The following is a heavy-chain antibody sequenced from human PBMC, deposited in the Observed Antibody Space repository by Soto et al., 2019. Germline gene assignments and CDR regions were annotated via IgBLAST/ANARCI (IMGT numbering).Heavy chain of an antibody. CDR1: GVTFSSYS. J-gene: IGHJ5*02. CDR2: ISSSSSTL. D-gene: IGHD3-10*01. Sequence: PGGSPRLSCAASGVTFSSYSMNWVRQAPGKGLEWVSYISSSSSTLYYADSVKGRFTISRDNAKNSLYLQMNSLRDEDTAVYYCARDGTPSYPVYYYSSGTNWFDPWGQGTLVTVSS. CDR3: ARDGTPSYPVYYYSSGTNWFDP. V-gene: IGHV3-48*02.